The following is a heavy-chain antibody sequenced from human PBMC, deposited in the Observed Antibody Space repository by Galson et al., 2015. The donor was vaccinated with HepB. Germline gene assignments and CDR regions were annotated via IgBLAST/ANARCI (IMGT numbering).Heavy chain of an antibody. J-gene: IGHJ5*02. V-gene: IGHV3-74*01. CDR1: GFTFSAYW. CDR2: INTDGRIT. Sequence: SLRLSCAASGFTFSAYWMHWVHQAPGKGLVWVSRINTDGRITTYADSVKGRFTISRDNAKNTLYVQLNSLGAEDTAVYYCARSLDTDWFDPWGQGTLVTVSS. CDR3: ARSLDTDWFDP.